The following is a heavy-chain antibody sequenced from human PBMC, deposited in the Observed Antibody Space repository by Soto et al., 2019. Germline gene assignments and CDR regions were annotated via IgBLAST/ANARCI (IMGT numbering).Heavy chain of an antibody. CDR2: IWYDGSNK. V-gene: IGHV3-33*01. CDR1: GFTFSSYG. Sequence: GGSLRLSCAASGFTFSSYGMHWVRQAPGKGLEWVAVIWYDGSNKYYADSVKGRFTISRDNSKNTLYLQMNSLRAEDTAVYYCARDFTPSGWNYYFDYWGQGTLVTVSS. J-gene: IGHJ4*02. CDR3: ARDFTPSGWNYYFDY. D-gene: IGHD3-3*01.